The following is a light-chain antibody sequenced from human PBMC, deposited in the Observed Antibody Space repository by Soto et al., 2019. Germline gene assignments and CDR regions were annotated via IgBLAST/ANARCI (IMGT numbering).Light chain of an antibody. CDR1: ESVTDY. Sequence: EIVLTQSPATLSLSPGERGTLSCRASESVTDYLAWYQQKPGQAPRLLVYDVSNRAAGIPTRFSGGGSGTEFTLTISSLQSEDFAVYYCQQYNNWPPFTFGPGTKVDL. V-gene: IGKV3D-15*01. J-gene: IGKJ3*01. CDR2: DVS. CDR3: QQYNNWPPFT.